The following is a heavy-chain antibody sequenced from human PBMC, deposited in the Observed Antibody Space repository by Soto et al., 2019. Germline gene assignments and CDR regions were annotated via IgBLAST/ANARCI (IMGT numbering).Heavy chain of an antibody. CDR2: ISAYNGNT. CDR3: ARDSSVVTETTVFDY. D-gene: IGHD5-18*01. CDR1: GYTFTSYG. Sequence: ASVKVSCKASGYTFTSYGISWVRQAPGQGLEWMGWISAYNGNTNYAQKLQGRVTMTTDTSTSTAYMELRSLRSDDTAVYYCARDSSVVTETTVFDYWGQGTLVTVSS. V-gene: IGHV1-18*01. J-gene: IGHJ4*02.